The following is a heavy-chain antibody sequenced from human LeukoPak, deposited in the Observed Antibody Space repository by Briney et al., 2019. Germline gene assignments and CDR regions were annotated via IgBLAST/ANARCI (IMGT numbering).Heavy chain of an antibody. CDR2: ISSSSSYI. CDR3: ARQAVARPFDL. J-gene: IGHJ3*01. Sequence: GGPLRLSCAASGFTFSSYSMNWVRQAPGKGLEWVSSISSSSSYIYYADSVKGRFTISRDNAKNSLYLQMNSLRAGDTAVYYCARQAVARPFDLWGQGTMVAVSS. CDR1: GFTFSSYS. V-gene: IGHV3-21*01.